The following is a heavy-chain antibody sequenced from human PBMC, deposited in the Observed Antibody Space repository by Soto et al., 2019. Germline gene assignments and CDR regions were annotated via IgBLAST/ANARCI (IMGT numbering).Heavy chain of an antibody. CDR3: ARRMCGRMGSYYYGMDV. CDR1: GYTFTSYY. V-gene: IGHV1-46*01. J-gene: IGHJ6*02. D-gene: IGHD1-26*01. Sequence: ASVKVSCKASGYTFTSYYMHWVRQAPGQGLEWMGIINPSGGSTSYAQKFQGRVTMTRDTSTSTAYMELSRLRSDDTAVYYCARRMCGRMGSYYYGMDVWGQGTTVTVSS. CDR2: INPSGGST.